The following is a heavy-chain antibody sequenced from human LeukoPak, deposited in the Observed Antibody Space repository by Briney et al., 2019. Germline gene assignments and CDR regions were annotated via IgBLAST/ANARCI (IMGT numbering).Heavy chain of an antibody. CDR3: AIVLVVPNSADYLDY. CDR1: GFTVSSNY. Sequence: GGSLRLSCAVSGFTVSSNYMTWVRQAPGKGLEWLSVIYPGANTYYLDSVKGRFTISRDNSKNTLYLQMNSLRVEDTAVYYCAIVLVVPNSADYLDYWGQGTLVTVSS. CDR2: IYPGANT. J-gene: IGHJ4*02. D-gene: IGHD2-2*01. V-gene: IGHV3-53*01.